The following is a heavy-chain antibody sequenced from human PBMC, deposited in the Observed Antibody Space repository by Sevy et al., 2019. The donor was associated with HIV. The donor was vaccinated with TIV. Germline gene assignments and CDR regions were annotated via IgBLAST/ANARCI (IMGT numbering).Heavy chain of an antibody. D-gene: IGHD3-10*01. CDR2: FDPEDGET. J-gene: IGHJ6*02. Sequence: ASVKVSCKVPGYTLTELSMHWVRQAPGKGLEWMGGFDPEDGETIYAQKFQGRVTMTEDTSTDTAYMELSSLRSEDTAVYYCATPMVRGAPGDYYYGMDVWGQGTTVTVSS. CDR1: GYTLTELS. V-gene: IGHV1-24*01. CDR3: ATPMVRGAPGDYYYGMDV.